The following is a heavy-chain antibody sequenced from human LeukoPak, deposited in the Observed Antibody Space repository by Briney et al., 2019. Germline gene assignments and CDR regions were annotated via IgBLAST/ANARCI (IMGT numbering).Heavy chain of an antibody. V-gene: IGHV1-18*01. D-gene: IGHD2-15*01. CDR2: ISAYNGNT. Sequence: ASVTVSCKASGYTFTSYGISWVRQAPGQGLEWMGWISAYNGNTNYAQKLQGRVTMTTDTSTSTAYMELRSLRSDDTAVYYCARDAGYCSGGSCYYYYGMDVWGQGTTVTVSS. J-gene: IGHJ6*02. CDR1: GYTFTSYG. CDR3: ARDAGYCSGGSCYYYYGMDV.